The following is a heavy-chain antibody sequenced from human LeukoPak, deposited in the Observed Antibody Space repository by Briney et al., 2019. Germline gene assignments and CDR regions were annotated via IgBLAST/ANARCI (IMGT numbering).Heavy chain of an antibody. CDR3: ATYYYDSSGYYSAQGEDY. D-gene: IGHD3-22*01. CDR2: IIPIFGTA. J-gene: IGHJ4*02. CDR1: GGTFSSYA. V-gene: IGHV1-69*05. Sequence: GASVKVSCKASGGTFSSYAISWVRQAPGQGLEWMGRIIPIFGTANYAQKFQGRVTITTDESTSTAYMELSSLRSEDTAVYYCATYYYDSSGYYSAQGEDYWGQGTLVTVSS.